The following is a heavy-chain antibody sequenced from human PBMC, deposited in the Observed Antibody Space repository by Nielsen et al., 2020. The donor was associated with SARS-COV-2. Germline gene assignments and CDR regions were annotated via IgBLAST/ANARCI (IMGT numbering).Heavy chain of an antibody. CDR3: ARKGYNWNDYGDY. CDR2: IYPGDSDT. Sequence: GGSLRLSCKGSGYSFTSYWIGWVRQMPGKGLEWMGIIYPGDSDTRYSPSFQGQVTISADKSISTAYLQWSSLKASDTAMYYCARKGYNWNDYGDYWGQGTLVTVSS. D-gene: IGHD1-1*01. CDR1: GYSFTSYW. J-gene: IGHJ4*02. V-gene: IGHV5-51*01.